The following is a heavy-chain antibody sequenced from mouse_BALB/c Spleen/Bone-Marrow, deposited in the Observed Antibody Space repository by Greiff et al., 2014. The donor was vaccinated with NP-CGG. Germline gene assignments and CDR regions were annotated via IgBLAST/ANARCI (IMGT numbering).Heavy chain of an antibody. CDR3: ARILLRSYAMDY. V-gene: IGHV3-8*02. J-gene: IGHJ4*01. D-gene: IGHD1-1*01. Sequence: ESGPRLVKPSQTLSLTCSVTGDSITSGYWNWIRKFPGNKLEYMGYISYSGSTYYNPSLKSRISITRDTSKNQYYLQLNSVTTEDTATYYCARILLRSYAMDYWGQGTSVTVSS. CDR1: GDSITSGY. CDR2: ISYSGST.